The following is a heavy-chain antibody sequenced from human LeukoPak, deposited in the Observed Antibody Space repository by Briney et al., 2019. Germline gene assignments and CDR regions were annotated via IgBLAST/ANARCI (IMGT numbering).Heavy chain of an antibody. D-gene: IGHD3-22*01. CDR3: ARDYYDSSGYYSLFGY. J-gene: IGHJ4*02. Sequence: SETLSLTCTVSGGSISSYYWSWIRQPPGKGLEWIGYIYYSGSTNYNPSLKSQVTISVDTSKNQFSLKLSSVTAADTAVYYCARDYYDSSGYYSLFGYWGQGTLVTVSS. CDR1: GGSISSYY. CDR2: IYYSGST. V-gene: IGHV4-59*01.